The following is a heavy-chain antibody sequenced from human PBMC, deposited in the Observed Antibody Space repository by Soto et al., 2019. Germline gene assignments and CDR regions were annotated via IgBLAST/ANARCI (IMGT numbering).Heavy chain of an antibody. Sequence: QVTLKESGPVLVKPTETLTLTCTVSGFSLNNDKMGVSWIRQPPGKALEWLAHMYSDDEKSYITSLKSKLTISKDTSKSQVVLKMTNMDPVDTATYYCARIRMDYFEAFDICGQGTKVTVSS. V-gene: IGHV2-26*01. CDR3: ARIRMDYFEAFDI. D-gene: IGHD4-17*01. J-gene: IGHJ3*02. CDR1: GFSLNNDKMG. CDR2: MYSDDEK.